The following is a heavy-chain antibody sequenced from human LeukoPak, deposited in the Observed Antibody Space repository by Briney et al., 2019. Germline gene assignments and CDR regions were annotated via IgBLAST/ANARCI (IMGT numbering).Heavy chain of an antibody. D-gene: IGHD1-1*01. J-gene: IGHJ4*02. CDR2: IKQDGSVK. CDR3: ARVMWNPRYYFDY. V-gene: IGHV3-7*01. Sequence: ETLSLTCAVYGGSFSGYYWSWIRQPPGKGLEWVANIKQDGSVKYYVDSVKGRFTISRDNAKNSLYLQMNSLRAEDTAVYYCARVMWNPRYYFDYWGQGTLVTVSS. CDR1: GGSFSGYY.